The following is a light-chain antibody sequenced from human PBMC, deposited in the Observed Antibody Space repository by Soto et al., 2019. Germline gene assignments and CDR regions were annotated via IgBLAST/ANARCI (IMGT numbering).Light chain of an antibody. V-gene: IGKV3-11*01. CDR3: HQRSTWPFT. J-gene: IGKJ3*01. Sequence: EIVLTQSPATLSLSPGERATLSCRASQSISSYLAWYQQKPDQAPRLLIYDASNRATGIPARFSGXXXGTXXXLTISSLEPEDFAVYYCHQRSTWPFTFGPGTKVDIK. CDR2: DAS. CDR1: QSISSY.